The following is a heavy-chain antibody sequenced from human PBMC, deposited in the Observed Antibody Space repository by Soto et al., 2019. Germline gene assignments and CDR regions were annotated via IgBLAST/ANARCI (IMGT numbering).Heavy chain of an antibody. CDR2: IHYSGST. Sequence: QVQLQESGPGLVKPSETLSLTCTGSGGSISSYYWSWIRQPPGKGLEWIGYIHYSGSTNYNPSLKSRVTISVDTSKNQFSLKLTSVTAADTAVYYCARGRISSGWPEFDPWGQGTLVTVSS. J-gene: IGHJ5*02. CDR1: GGSISSYY. D-gene: IGHD6-19*01. CDR3: ARGRISSGWPEFDP. V-gene: IGHV4-59*01.